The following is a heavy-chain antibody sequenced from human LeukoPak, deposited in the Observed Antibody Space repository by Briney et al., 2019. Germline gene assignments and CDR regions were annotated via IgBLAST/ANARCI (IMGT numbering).Heavy chain of an antibody. CDR2: INPNSGGT. V-gene: IGHV1-2*02. Sequence: AASVTVSCKASGYTFTGHYMHWLRQAAGQGLEWMEWINPNSGGTKYAQKFQGRVPLTRDTYISTAYMALSRLRCDDTAVYYCARSYDFWSGPPFDPWGQGTLVTVSS. CDR3: ARSYDFWSGPPFDP. CDR1: GYTFTGHY. D-gene: IGHD3-3*01. J-gene: IGHJ5*02.